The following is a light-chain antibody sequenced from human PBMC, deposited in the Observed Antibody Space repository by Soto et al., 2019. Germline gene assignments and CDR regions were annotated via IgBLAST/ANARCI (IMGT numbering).Light chain of an antibody. Sequence: EIVMTQSPATLSVSPWERATLSCRASQSVNSNLAWYQQKPGKAPRLLMYDASTRATGIPARFSGSGSVTEFTLTISSLQSEDFAVYYCQQYDNWPRTFGQGTKVDIK. CDR2: DAS. J-gene: IGKJ1*01. CDR3: QQYDNWPRT. CDR1: QSVNSN. V-gene: IGKV3-15*01.